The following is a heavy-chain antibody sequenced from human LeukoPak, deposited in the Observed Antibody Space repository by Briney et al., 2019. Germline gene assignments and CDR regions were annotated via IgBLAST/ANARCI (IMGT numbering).Heavy chain of an antibody. D-gene: IGHD5-18*01. CDR2: FDPGEGET. V-gene: IGHV1-24*01. J-gene: IGHJ4*02. Sequence: GASVKVSCKVSGYTLIEISMHWVRQSPGKGLDWMGGFDPGEGETIYAQKFQGRATMTEDTSTDTAYMELSSLTSDDTAVYYCATGNYSYGYNYFGSWGQGTLVTVSS. CDR1: GYTLIEIS. CDR3: ATGNYSYGYNYFGS.